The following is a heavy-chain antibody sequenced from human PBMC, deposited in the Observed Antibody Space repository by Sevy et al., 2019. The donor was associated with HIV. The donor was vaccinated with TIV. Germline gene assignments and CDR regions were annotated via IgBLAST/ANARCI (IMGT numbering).Heavy chain of an antibody. J-gene: IGHJ6*02. V-gene: IGHV1-18*01. CDR1: GYTFTSYG. Sequence: ASVKVSCKASGYTFTSYGISWVRQAPGQGLEWMGWISAYNGNTNYAQKLQGRVTMTTDTSTSTAYMELRSLRSDDTPVYYCARGVVGATSPMGYYYYYGMDVWGQGTTVTVSS. CDR2: ISAYNGNT. D-gene: IGHD1-26*01. CDR3: ARGVVGATSPMGYYYYYGMDV.